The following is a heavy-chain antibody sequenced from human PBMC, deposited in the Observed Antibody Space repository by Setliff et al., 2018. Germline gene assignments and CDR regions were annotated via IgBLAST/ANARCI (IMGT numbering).Heavy chain of an antibody. V-gene: IGHV4-38-2*02. CDR1: GYSIRSDYY. CDR3: ARDWRDYGAMGYWGWFDP. CDR2: INHSGST. Sequence: PSETLSLTCTVSGYSIRSDYYWGWIRQPPGKGLEWIGEINHSGSTNYNPSLKSRVTISVDKSKNQFSLKLSSVTAADTAVYYCARDWRDYGAMGYWGWFDPWGQGTLVTVSS. D-gene: IGHD4-17*01. J-gene: IGHJ5*02.